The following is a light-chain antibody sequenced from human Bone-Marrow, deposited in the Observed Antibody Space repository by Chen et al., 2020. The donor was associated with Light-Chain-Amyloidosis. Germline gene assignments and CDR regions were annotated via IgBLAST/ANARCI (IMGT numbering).Light chain of an antibody. Sequence: DIQMAQSPSSLSASVGDRVTITCRTSQSISIYLNWYQQKPGKAPKVLIYGASTLRGGVPSRFRGSGSETDFTLTISSLQPEDFASYYCQQTYSTPYTVGQGTKVEIK. V-gene: IGKV1-39*01. CDR2: GAS. CDR1: QSISIY. J-gene: IGKJ2*01. CDR3: QQTYSTPYT.